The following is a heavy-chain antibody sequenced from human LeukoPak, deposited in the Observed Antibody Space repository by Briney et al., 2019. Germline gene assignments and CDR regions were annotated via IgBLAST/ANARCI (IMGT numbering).Heavy chain of an antibody. CDR2: IYYSGSA. CDR3: ARLAQWELLASVTPRLDYFDY. D-gene: IGHD1-26*01. CDR1: GGSISSGGYY. V-gene: IGHV4-31*03. J-gene: IGHJ4*02. Sequence: SETLSLTCTVSGGSISSGGYYWSWIRQHPGKGLEWIEYIYYSGSAYYNPSRKRRVTISVDTYNHQLSLKLSSVTAADTAVYYCARLAQWELLASVTPRLDYFDYWGQGTLVTVSS.